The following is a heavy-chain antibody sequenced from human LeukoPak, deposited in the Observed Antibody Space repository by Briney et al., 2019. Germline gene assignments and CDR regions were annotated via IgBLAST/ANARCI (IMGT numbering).Heavy chain of an antibody. D-gene: IGHD5-12*01. V-gene: IGHV1-46*03. Sequence: GASVKVSCKASGYTFTSYYMHWVRQAPGQGLEWMGIINPSGGSTSYARKFQGRVTMTRDTSTSTVYMELSSLRSEDTAVYYCASSQPSNSGWVWSQRLLGYWGQGTLVTVSS. CDR1: GYTFTSYY. CDR3: ASSQPSNSGWVWSQRLLGY. J-gene: IGHJ4*02. CDR2: INPSGGST.